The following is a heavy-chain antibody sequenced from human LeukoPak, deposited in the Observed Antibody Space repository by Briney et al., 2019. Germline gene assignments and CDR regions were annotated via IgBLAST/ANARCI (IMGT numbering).Heavy chain of an antibody. V-gene: IGHV4-61*08. Sequence: SETLSLTCTVSGASVGSSGYYCSWLRQPPGKGLESIGHVYYTGSTNYNPSLQSRVTISIDTSKNQFSLDLISVTTADTATYYCAREKHLERGWFDPWGQGTLVTVSS. CDR1: GASVGSSGYY. D-gene: IGHD1-1*01. J-gene: IGHJ5*02. CDR3: AREKHLERGWFDP. CDR2: VYYTGST.